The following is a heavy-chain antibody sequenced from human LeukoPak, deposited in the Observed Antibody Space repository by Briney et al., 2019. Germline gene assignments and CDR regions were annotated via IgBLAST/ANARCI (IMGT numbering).Heavy chain of an antibody. Sequence: GGSLRLSCAASAFSFSNYYMSWVRQAPGKGLEWVSSISSSSSYIYYADSVKGRFTISRDNAKNSLYLQMNSLRAEDTAVYYCARDTIAVAGDYWGLGTLVTVSS. V-gene: IGHV3-21*01. CDR3: ARDTIAVAGDY. CDR1: AFSFSNYY. CDR2: ISSSSSYI. J-gene: IGHJ4*02. D-gene: IGHD6-19*01.